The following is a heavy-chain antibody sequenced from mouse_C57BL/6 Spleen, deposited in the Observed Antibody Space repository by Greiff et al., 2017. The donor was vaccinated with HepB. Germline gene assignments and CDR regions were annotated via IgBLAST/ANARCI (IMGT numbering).Heavy chain of an antibody. J-gene: IGHJ1*03. V-gene: IGHV5-9-1*02. D-gene: IGHD4-1*01. Sequence: EVKLMESGEGLVKPGGSLKLSCAASGFTFSSYAMSWVRQTPEKRLEWVAYISSGGDYIYYADTVKGRFTISRDNARNTLYLQMSSLKSEDTAMYYCTRDELGHWYFDVWGTGTTVTVSS. CDR3: TRDELGHWYFDV. CDR2: ISSGGDYI. CDR1: GFTFSSYA.